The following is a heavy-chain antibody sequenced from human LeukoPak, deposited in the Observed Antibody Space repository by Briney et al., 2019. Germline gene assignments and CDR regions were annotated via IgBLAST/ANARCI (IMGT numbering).Heavy chain of an antibody. Sequence: GGSLRLSCAVSGFTFSSYAMSWVRQAPGKGLEWVSAISGSGGSTYYADSVKGAFTISRDSSKNTLYLQMNSLIAEDTAIYYCAKDKGWGYSAYDFYGMDVWGQGTTVTVSS. D-gene: IGHD1-1*01. CDR3: AKDKGWGYSAYDFYGMDV. V-gene: IGHV3-23*01. CDR2: ISGSGGST. J-gene: IGHJ6*02. CDR1: GFTFSSYA.